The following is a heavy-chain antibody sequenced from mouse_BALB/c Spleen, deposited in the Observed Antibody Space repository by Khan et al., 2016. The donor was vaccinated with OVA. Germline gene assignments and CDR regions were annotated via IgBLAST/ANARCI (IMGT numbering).Heavy chain of an antibody. V-gene: IGHV1-18*01. J-gene: IGHJ4*01. D-gene: IGHD3-3*01. Sequence: EVQLQQSGPELVKPGASVKISCKTSGYTFTEYTSHWVKQSHGKSLEWIGVINPKIGVTSNNQKFKGKATLTVDKSSSTAYMEFRSLTSEDSAVYYCARGAGRYWGQGTSVTVSS. CDR2: INPKIGVT. CDR3: ARGAGRY. CDR1: GYTFTEYT.